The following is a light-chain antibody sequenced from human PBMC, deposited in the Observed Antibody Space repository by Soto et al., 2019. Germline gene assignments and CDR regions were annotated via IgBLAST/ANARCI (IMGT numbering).Light chain of an antibody. V-gene: IGKV1-6*01. Sequence: AIQMTQSPSSLSSSIGDRVTITCRASQGIRNDLGWYQQKPGKAPNLLIFAASTLHSGVPSRFSGSGSGTDFTLTISGLQPEDFAAYFCLHTSNYPWTFGQGTKVEIK. CDR1: QGIRND. CDR3: LHTSNYPWT. J-gene: IGKJ1*01. CDR2: AAS.